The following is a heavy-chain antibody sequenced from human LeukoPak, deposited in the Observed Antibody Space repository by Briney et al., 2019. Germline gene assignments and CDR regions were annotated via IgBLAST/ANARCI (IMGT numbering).Heavy chain of an antibody. V-gene: IGHV3-30*04. Sequence: GGSLRLSCAASGFTFSSYAMHWVRQAPGKGLEWVAVISYDGSNKYYADSVKGRFTISRDNSKSTLYLQMNSLRAEDTAVYYCAKDVGGRWPLYYFDYWGQGTLVTVSS. D-gene: IGHD2-21*02. CDR1: GFTFSSYA. J-gene: IGHJ4*02. CDR2: ISYDGSNK. CDR3: AKDVGGRWPLYYFDY.